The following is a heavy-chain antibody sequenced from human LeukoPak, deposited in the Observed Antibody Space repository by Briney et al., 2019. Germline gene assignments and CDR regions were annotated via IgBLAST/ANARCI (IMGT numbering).Heavy chain of an antibody. Sequence: GGSRRLSCAASGFTFSSYAMHWVRQAPGQGLEWMGWINPNSGGTNYAQKFRGRVTMTRDTSISTAYMELSRLRSDDTAVYYCARDPFSIAARRDYFDYWGQGTLVTVSS. CDR3: ARDPFSIAARRDYFDY. J-gene: IGHJ4*02. CDR1: GFTFSSYA. D-gene: IGHD6-6*01. CDR2: INPNSGGT. V-gene: IGHV1-2*02.